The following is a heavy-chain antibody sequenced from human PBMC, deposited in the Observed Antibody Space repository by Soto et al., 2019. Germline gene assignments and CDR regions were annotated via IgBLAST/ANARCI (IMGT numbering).Heavy chain of an antibody. D-gene: IGHD1-7*01. CDR3: ARGRPELELRNYYYYYYMDV. J-gene: IGHJ6*03. CDR1: GWSFSGYY. Sequence: PSETLSLTCAVYGWSFSGYYWSWIRQPPGKGLEWIGEINHSGSTNYNPSLKSRVTISVDTSKNQFSLKLSSVTAADTAVYYCARGRPELELRNYYYYYYMDVWGKGTTVTVSS. CDR2: INHSGST. V-gene: IGHV4-34*01.